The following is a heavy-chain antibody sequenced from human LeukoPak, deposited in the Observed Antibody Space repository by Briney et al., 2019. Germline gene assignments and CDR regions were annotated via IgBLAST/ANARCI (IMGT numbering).Heavy chain of an antibody. D-gene: IGHD7-27*01. V-gene: IGHV1-69*05. CDR3: ASSGDLYYFDY. J-gene: IGHJ4*02. CDR2: IIPIFGRA. Sequence: SVKVSCKASGGTFNSYAISWVRQAPGQGVEWMGRIIPIFGRANYAQKFQGRDTITTDESTSTAYMELSSLRSEDTAVYYCASSGDLYYFDYWGQGALVTVSS. CDR1: GGTFNSYA.